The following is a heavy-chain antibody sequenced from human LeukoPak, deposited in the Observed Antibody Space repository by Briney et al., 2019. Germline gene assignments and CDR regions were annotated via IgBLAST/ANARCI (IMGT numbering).Heavy chain of an antibody. V-gene: IGHV3-30-3*01. CDR3: ARASDYYGSGSYLDY. CDR2: ISYDGSNK. CDR1: GLTFSSYA. Sequence: PGRSLRLSCAASGLTFSSYAMHWVRQAPGKGLEWVAVISYDGSNKYYADSVKGRFTISRDNSKNTLYLQMNSLRAEDTAVYYCARASDYYGSGSYLDYWGQGTLVTVSS. D-gene: IGHD3-10*01. J-gene: IGHJ4*02.